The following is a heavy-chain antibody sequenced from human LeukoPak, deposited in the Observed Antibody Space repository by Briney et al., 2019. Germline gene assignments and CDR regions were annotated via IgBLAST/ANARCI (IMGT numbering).Heavy chain of an antibody. V-gene: IGHV3-20*04. D-gene: IGHD3-22*01. CDR1: GFAFDDYG. CDR3: ARATYDSSGYYRYYFDY. J-gene: IGHJ4*02. CDR2: INWNGGSS. Sequence: PGGSLRLSCAASGFAFDDYGMSWVRQAPGKGLEWVSGINWNGGSSGYADSVKGRFTISRDNAKNSLYLQMNSLRAEDTAVYYCARATYDSSGYYRYYFDYWGQGTLVTVSS.